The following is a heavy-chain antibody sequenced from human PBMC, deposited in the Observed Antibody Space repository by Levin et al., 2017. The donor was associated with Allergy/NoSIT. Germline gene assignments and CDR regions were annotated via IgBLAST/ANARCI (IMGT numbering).Heavy chain of an antibody. CDR1: GFSFNRSA. CDR3: AKGQAADGNALEV. V-gene: IGHV3-23*01. Sequence: LSLTCAASGFSFNRSAMNWVRQAPGKGLQWVSIISGNGVDTYYADSVKGRFTISRDNSKNTLFLQMNSLRVEDTALYYCAKGQAADGNALEVWDQGTLVTVSS. D-gene: IGHD4-17*01. J-gene: IGHJ3*01. CDR2: ISGNGVDT.